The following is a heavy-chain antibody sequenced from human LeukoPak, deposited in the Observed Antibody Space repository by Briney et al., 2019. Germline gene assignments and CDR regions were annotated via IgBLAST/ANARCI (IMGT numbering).Heavy chain of an antibody. Sequence: GGSLRLSCAASGFTISSYAMSCVRQAPGKGLEWVSAISGSGGSTYYADSVKGRFTISRDNSKITLYLQMNSLRAEDTAVYYCAKDGDCSGGSCYDGLQNFDYWGQGTLVTVSS. CDR1: GFTISSYA. CDR3: AKDGDCSGGSCYDGLQNFDY. D-gene: IGHD2-15*01. J-gene: IGHJ4*02. V-gene: IGHV3-23*01. CDR2: ISGSGGST.